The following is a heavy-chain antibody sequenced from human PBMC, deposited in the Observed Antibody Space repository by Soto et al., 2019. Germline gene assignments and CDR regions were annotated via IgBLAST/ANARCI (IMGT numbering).Heavy chain of an antibody. J-gene: IGHJ3*02. V-gene: IGHV3-23*01. CDR1: GFTFSSYA. D-gene: IGHD6-19*01. CDR3: AKGLLLGYSSGLGAFDI. Sequence: EVQLLESGGGLVQPGGSLRLSCAASGFTFSSYAMSWVRQAQGKGLEWVSAFSGIGGSKYYADSLKGRFTISRDNSKNTLYLQMNSLRAEDTAVYYCAKGLLLGYSSGLGAFDIWGQGTMVTVSS. CDR2: FSGIGGSK.